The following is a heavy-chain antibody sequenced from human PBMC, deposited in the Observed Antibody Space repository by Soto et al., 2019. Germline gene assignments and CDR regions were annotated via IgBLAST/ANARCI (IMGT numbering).Heavy chain of an antibody. D-gene: IGHD3-22*01. CDR3: AKDSTYDSSGYYFH. CDR1: GFTVSSKY. Sequence: QPGGSLRLSCAASGFTVSSKYMSWVRQAPGKGLEWVSLIQSGGPTYYADSVKGKFTISRDTSENTVYLQMDSLRAEDTAVYYCAKDSTYDSSGYYFHWGQGTLVTVSS. J-gene: IGHJ4*02. CDR2: IQSGGPT. V-gene: IGHV3-66*01.